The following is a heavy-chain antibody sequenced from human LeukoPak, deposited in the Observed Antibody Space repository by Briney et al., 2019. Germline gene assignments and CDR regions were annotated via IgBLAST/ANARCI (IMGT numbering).Heavy chain of an antibody. V-gene: IGHV4-34*01. CDR1: GGSFSGYY. J-gene: IGHJ5*02. Sequence: SETLSLTCAVYGGSFSGYYWSWIRQPPGKGLEWIGEINHSGSTNYNPSLKSRVTISVDTSKNQFSLKLSSVTAADTAVYYCARVAPYGTSWFDPWGQGTLVTVSS. CDR3: ARVAPYGTSWFDP. D-gene: IGHD1-7*01. CDR2: INHSGST.